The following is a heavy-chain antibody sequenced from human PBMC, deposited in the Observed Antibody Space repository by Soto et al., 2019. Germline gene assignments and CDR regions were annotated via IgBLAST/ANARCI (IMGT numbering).Heavy chain of an antibody. V-gene: IGHV3-9*01. J-gene: IGHJ5*02. CDR2: ISWNSGSI. Sequence: EVQLVESGGGLVQPGRSLRLSCAASGFTFDDYAMHWVRQAPGKGLEWVSGISWNSGSIGYADSVKGRFTISRENAKNSLYLQMNSLRAGDTAAYYCARCGVRGVIPAGFDPWGQGTLVTVSS. CDR1: GFTFDDYA. D-gene: IGHD3-10*01. CDR3: ARCGVRGVIPAGFDP.